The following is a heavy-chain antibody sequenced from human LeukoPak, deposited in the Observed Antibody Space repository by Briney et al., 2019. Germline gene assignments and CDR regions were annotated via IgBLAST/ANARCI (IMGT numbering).Heavy chain of an antibody. Sequence: PSETLSLTCTVSGRSISSYYWSWIRQPPGKGLEWIGYIYYSGSTNYNPSLKSRVTISVDTSKNQFSLKLSSVTAADTAVYYCARDFIDYGDEFYYYYGMDVWGQGTTVTVSS. CDR2: IYYSGST. D-gene: IGHD4-17*01. CDR3: ARDFIDYGDEFYYYYGMDV. V-gene: IGHV4-59*01. CDR1: GRSISSYY. J-gene: IGHJ6*02.